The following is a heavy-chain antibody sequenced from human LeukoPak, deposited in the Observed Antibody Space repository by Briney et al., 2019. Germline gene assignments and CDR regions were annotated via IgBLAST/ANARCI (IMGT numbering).Heavy chain of an antibody. CDR3: ARDTPRSSPHHYRNWFDP. CDR2: IYSSGST. CDR1: GGSISSGSYY. V-gene: IGHV4-61*02. Sequence: SETLSLTCTVSGGSISSGSYYWSWIRQPAGKGLEWIGRIYSSGSTNYNPSLKSRVTISLDTSKNQFSLKLSSVTAADTAVYYCARDTPRSSPHHYRNWFDPWGQGTLVTVSS. J-gene: IGHJ5*02. D-gene: IGHD1-14*01.